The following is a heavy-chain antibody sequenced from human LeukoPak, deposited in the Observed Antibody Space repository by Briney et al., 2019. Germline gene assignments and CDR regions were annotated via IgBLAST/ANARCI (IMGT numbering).Heavy chain of an antibody. J-gene: IGHJ4*02. CDR1: GFTVSSNY. Sequence: GGSLRLSCAASGFTVSSNYMSWVRQAPGKGLEWVSVMYIDGNTHYAESAKGRFTISRDNSKNTLFLQLSSLRAEDTAVYYCTRAQAFDYWGQGTLVTVSS. CDR3: TRAQAFDY. CDR2: MYIDGNT. V-gene: IGHV3-66*01.